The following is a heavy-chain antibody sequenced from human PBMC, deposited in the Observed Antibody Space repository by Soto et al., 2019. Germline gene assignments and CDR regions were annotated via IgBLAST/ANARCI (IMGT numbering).Heavy chain of an antibody. CDR2: MPHSGSR. J-gene: IGHJ4*02. CDR3: ASHDNMTLGFTYFAF. CDR1: GDSISSDKW. D-gene: IGHD1-1*01. Sequence: QVRLQESGPGLVKPSGTVSLTCSVSGDSISSDKWWSWVRQPPGEGLEWIGEMPHSGSRHYTPSLWGLDTTSVDKYRNQCSLQLTSVTAAATALYFGASHDNMTLGFTYFAFWGQGIRVTVSS. V-gene: IGHV4-4*02.